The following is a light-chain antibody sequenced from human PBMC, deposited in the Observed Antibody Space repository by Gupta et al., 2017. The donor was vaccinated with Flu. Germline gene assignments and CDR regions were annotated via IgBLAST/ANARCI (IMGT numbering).Light chain of an antibody. CDR1: QSVGDNY. J-gene: IGKJ1*01. CDR2: GAA. CDR3: QQYGYSRGT. Sequence: GIMSLSPGERATLSCRASQSVGDNYIAWYQQKRGQAPRLLIYGAANRVTGIPERFSGSGSGTDFTLTISRLEPEDFAVYSCQQYGYSRGTFGQGTKIEI. V-gene: IGKV3-20*01.